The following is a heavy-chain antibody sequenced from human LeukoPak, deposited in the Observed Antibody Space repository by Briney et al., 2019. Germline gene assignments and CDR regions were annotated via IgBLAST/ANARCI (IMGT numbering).Heavy chain of an antibody. CDR3: ARDPSPGIAAAGALDV. J-gene: IGHJ6*04. Sequence: ASVKVSCKASGHTFTGYYMQWVRQAPGQGLEWMGWITPNSGGTNYAQKFQGWVTMTRDTSISTAYMELSRLRSDDTAVYYCARDPSPGIAAAGALDVWGKGTTVTVSS. D-gene: IGHD6-13*01. V-gene: IGHV1-2*04. CDR2: ITPNSGGT. CDR1: GHTFTGYY.